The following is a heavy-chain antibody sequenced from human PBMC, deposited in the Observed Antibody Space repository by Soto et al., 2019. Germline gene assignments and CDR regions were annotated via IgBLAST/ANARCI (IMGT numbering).Heavy chain of an antibody. CDR2: ISYDGSNK. CDR1: GFTFSSYG. D-gene: IGHD3-16*01. Sequence: QVQLVESGGGVVQPGRSLRLSCAASGFTFSSYGMHWVRQAPGKGLEWVAVISYDGSNKYYADSVKGRFTISRDNSENTLYLQMNSLRAEDTAVYYCAKEPIMITFGGVADYWGQGTLVTVSS. V-gene: IGHV3-30*18. J-gene: IGHJ4*02. CDR3: AKEPIMITFGGVADY.